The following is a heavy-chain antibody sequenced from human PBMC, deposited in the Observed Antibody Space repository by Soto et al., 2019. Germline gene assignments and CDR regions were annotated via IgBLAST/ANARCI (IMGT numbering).Heavy chain of an antibody. V-gene: IGHV1-18*01. CDR2: ISGFNGNT. CDR1: GYTFNFYG. D-gene: IGHD3-16*01. J-gene: IGHJ4*02. Sequence: QVQLVQSGAEVKKPGASVKVSCKASGYTFNFYGITWVRQAPGQGLEWMGWISGFNGNTNYAAALQGRGTMTADTSTSTAYMELRGLRSDDTAVYYCARIGVSSGHESPDFDSWGQGTLVTVSS. CDR3: ARIGVSSGHESPDFDS.